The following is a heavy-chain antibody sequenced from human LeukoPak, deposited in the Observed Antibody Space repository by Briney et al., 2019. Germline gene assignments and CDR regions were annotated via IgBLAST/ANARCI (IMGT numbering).Heavy chain of an antibody. Sequence: GGSLRLSCAASGFTFSSYWMSWIRQAPGKGLEWLSYISPGGGMTYFADSVKGRFTISRDNARNSLSLQMNSLTAEDTAVYYCAGGRDIAVAGPGGYFDYWGQGTLVTVSS. J-gene: IGHJ4*02. CDR1: GFTFSSYW. CDR3: AGGRDIAVAGPGGYFDY. CDR2: ISPGGGMT. V-gene: IGHV3-11*01. D-gene: IGHD6-19*01.